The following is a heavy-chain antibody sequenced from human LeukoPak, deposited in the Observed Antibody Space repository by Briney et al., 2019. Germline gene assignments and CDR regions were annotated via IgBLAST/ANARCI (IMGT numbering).Heavy chain of an antibody. D-gene: IGHD3-16*02. CDR2: IYYSGST. Sequence: SETLSLTCTVSGGSISSGAYYWSWIRQHPGKGLEWIGYIYYSGSTKYNPSLKSRVTISVDTSKNQFSLNLSSVTAADTAVYYCARAPYRDDAFDIWGQGTMVTVSS. V-gene: IGHV4-61*08. CDR3: ARAPYRDDAFDI. CDR1: GGSISSGAYY. J-gene: IGHJ3*02.